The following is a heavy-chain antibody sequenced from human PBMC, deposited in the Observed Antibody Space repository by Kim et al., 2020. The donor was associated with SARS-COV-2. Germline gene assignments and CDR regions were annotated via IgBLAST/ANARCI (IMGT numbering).Heavy chain of an antibody. Sequence: GGSLRLSCAASGFTFSDYYMTWIRQAPGKGLEWVSYMSTSNSDTNYADSVKGRFTISRDNAKNSLYLQMNSLRAEDAAVYYCARGHGGNVDYWGQGTLVTVSS. CDR1: GFTFSDYY. J-gene: IGHJ4*02. CDR3: ARGHGGNVDY. D-gene: IGHD2-15*01. CDR2: MSTSNSDT. V-gene: IGHV3-11*06.